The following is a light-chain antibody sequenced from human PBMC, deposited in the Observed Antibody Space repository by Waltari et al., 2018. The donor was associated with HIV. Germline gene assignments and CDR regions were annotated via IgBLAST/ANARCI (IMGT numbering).Light chain of an antibody. J-gene: IGKJ1*01. Sequence: EIVMTQSPATLSVSPGQRATVSCWASQSIRRNLAWYQQRPGQAPRLLVYDASTRVAGIPARFSASGFATEFTLTISSLQSEDFAVYYCQQYNDWLSWTFGQGTKVEMK. CDR2: DAS. CDR3: QQYNDWLSWT. CDR1: QSIRRN. V-gene: IGKV3-15*01.